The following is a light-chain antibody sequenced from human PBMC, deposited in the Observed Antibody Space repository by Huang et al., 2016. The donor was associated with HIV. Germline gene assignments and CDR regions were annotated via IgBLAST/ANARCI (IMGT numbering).Light chain of an antibody. J-gene: IGKJ5*01. CDR2: GAS. V-gene: IGKV3-20*01. CDR1: QSVRSRY. CDR3: QQYGSSPIT. Sequence: EIVLTQSPGTLSLSPGESATLSCRASQSVRSRYLAWYQQKSGQAPRLLIHGASSRATGIPDRFSGSGSATDFTLSIGRLEPEDFAVYYCQQYGSSPITFGQGTRLEMK.